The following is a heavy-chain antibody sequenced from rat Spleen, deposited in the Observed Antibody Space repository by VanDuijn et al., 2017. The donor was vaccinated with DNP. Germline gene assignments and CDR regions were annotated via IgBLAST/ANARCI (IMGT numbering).Heavy chain of an antibody. D-gene: IGHD1-1*01. CDR3: ARLPITTVADY. J-gene: IGHJ2*01. V-gene: IGHV5-22*01. Sequence: EVQLVESGGGLVQPGRSLKLSCAGSGFTFSEYYMAWVRQAPKKGLEWVASISYEGSSTYYGDSVKVRFTISRDKAKSTLYLQMNSLRSDDTATYYCARLPITTVADYWGQGVMVTVSS. CDR2: ISYEGSST. CDR1: GFTFSEYY.